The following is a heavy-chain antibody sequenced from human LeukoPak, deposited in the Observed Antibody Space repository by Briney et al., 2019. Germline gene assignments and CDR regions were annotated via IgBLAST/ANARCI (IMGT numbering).Heavy chain of an antibody. V-gene: IGHV3-7*01. D-gene: IGHD3-22*01. CDR3: ARGPSLLTGMIVPLPWVY. CDR1: GFTFSSYW. CDR2: IKQDGSEK. J-gene: IGHJ4*02. Sequence: PGGSLRLSCAASGFTFSSYWMSWVRQAPGKGLEWVANIKQDGSEKYYVDSVKGRFTISRDNAKNSLYLQMNSLRAEDTAVYYCARGPSLLTGMIVPLPWVYWGQGTLVTVSS.